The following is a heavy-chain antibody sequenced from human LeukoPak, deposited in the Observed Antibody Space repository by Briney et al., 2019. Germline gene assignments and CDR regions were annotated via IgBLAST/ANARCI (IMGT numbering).Heavy chain of an antibody. V-gene: IGHV4-59*01. D-gene: IGHD5-12*01. CDR2: MYYSGST. CDR1: GGSIRSSY. J-gene: IGHJ4*02. Sequence: SETLSLTCPVSGGSIRSSYWSWIRQPPGKGLEWIGYMYYSGSTKYNPSLKSRVTMSVDTSQNQFSLKLSSVTAADTAVYHCARVSVSGYGYYYFDYWGQGTLVTVSS. CDR3: ARVSVSGYGYYYFDY.